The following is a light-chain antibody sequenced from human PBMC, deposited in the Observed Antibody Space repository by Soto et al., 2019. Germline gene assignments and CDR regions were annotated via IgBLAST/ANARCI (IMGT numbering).Light chain of an antibody. V-gene: IGLV3-21*02. Sequence: ELTQPPSVSVAPGQTARISCGRDNIGTKSVHWYQQKPGQAPVLVIYDDHDRPSGIPERFSGSNSGNTATLTITRVEAGDEADYYCQVWDSSSDHYVFAAGTKVTVL. J-gene: IGLJ1*01. CDR1: NIGTKS. CDR3: QVWDSSSDHYV. CDR2: DDH.